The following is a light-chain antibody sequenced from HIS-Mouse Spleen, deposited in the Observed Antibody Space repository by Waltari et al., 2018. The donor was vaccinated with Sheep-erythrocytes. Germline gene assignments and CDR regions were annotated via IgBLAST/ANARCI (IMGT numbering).Light chain of an antibody. CDR2: GAS. CDR3: QQYGSSPFT. Sequence: EIVLTQSPGTVSLSPGARATLCCRASQSVSSSYLAWYQQKPGQAPRLLFYGASSRATGIPDRFSGSESGTDFTLTISRLGPEDLAVYYCQQYGSSPFTFGPGTKVDIK. CDR1: QSVSSSY. J-gene: IGKJ3*01. V-gene: IGKV3-20*01.